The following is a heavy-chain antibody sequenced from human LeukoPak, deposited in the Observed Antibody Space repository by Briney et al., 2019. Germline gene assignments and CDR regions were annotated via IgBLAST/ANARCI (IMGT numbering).Heavy chain of an antibody. Sequence: GESLKISCAASGLTFSTYGMHWVRQAPGKGLEWVAVIWNDGSNQYYADSVKGRFTISRDNSKNTLFLQMDSLRAEDTAVYYCARQLSYCSSTSCYYYGMDVWGQGTTVTVSS. D-gene: IGHD2-2*01. CDR1: GLTFSTYG. CDR2: IWNDGSNQ. J-gene: IGHJ6*02. CDR3: ARQLSYCSSTSCYYYGMDV. V-gene: IGHV3-33*01.